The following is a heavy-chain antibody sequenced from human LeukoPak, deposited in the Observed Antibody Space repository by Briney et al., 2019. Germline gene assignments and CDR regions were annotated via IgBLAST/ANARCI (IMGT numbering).Heavy chain of an antibody. Sequence: SETLSLTCTVSRGSLSTTTHYWGWIRQPPGMGLERIWSIYYSVTPHYNPSLKKRLTISVDTSKNQFSLSLRSVTAADPAIYYCARQLLWFGAEHYFDSCGQRTLATASS. CDR3: ARQLLWFGAEHYFDS. CDR1: RGSLSTTTHY. J-gene: IGHJ4*02. D-gene: IGHD3-10*01. V-gene: IGHV4-39*01. CDR2: IYYSVTP.